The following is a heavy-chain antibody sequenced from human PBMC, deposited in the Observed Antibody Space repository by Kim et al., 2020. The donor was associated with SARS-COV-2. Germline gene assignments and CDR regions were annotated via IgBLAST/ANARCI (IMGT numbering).Heavy chain of an antibody. CDR3: ASCSSSSWYEYYYYGMDV. CDR1: GFTVSSNY. D-gene: IGHD6-13*01. J-gene: IGHJ6*02. CDR2: IYSGGST. V-gene: IGHV3-53*04. Sequence: GGSLRLSCAASGFTVSSNYMSWVRQAPGKGLEWVSVIYSGGSTYYADSVKGRFTISRHNSKNTLYLQMNSLRAEDTAVYYCASCSSSSWYEYYYYGMDVWGQGTTVTVSS.